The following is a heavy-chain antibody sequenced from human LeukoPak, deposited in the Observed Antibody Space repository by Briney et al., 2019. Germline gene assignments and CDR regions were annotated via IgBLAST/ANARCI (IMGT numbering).Heavy chain of an antibody. CDR2: IYHSGST. CDR3: AREPHCSGGSCYSRGFPFE. CDR1: GGSISSGGYS. V-gene: IGHV4-30-2*01. Sequence: PSETLSLTRAVSGGSISSGGYSWSWIRQPPGKGLEWIGYIYHSGSTYYNPSLKSRVTISVDRSKNQFSLKLSSVTAADTAVYYCAREPHCSGGSCYSRGFPFEWGQGTLVTVSS. J-gene: IGHJ4*02. D-gene: IGHD2-15*01.